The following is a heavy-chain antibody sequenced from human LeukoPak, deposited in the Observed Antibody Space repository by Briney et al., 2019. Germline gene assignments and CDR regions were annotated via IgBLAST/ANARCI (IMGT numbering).Heavy chain of an antibody. CDR1: GFTFSSYG. J-gene: IGHJ4*02. V-gene: IGHV3-33*06. CDR2: IRYDGSNK. CDR3: AKERGGGGYSYGQYYFDY. Sequence: GRSLRLSCAASGFTFSSYGMHWVRQAPGKGLEWVAVIRYDGSNKYYADSVKGRFTISRDNSKNTLYLQMNSLRAEDTAVYYCAKERGGGGYSYGQYYFDYWGQGTLVTASS. D-gene: IGHD5-18*01.